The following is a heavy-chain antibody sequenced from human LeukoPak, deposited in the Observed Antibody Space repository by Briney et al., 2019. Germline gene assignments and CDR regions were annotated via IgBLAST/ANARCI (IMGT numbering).Heavy chain of an antibody. CDR3: AKFEFNYYYYGMDV. CDR1: GFTFSSYA. V-gene: IGHV3-23*01. CDR2: ISGSGGTT. D-gene: IGHD3-9*01. J-gene: IGHJ6*02. Sequence: GGSLRLSCAASGFTFSSYAMSWVRQAPGKGLEWVSAISGSGGTTYYADSVKGRFTISRDNSKNTLYLQMNSLRAEDTAVYYCAKFEFNYYYYGMDVWGQGTTVTVSS.